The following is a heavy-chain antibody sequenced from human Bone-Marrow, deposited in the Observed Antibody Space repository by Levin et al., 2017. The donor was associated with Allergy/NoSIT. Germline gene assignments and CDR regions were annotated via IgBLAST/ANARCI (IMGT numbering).Heavy chain of an antibody. J-gene: IGHJ4*02. CDR1: GFPFMTSW. V-gene: IGHV3-74*01. CDR3: TRDVYADYYFDL. Sequence: PGGSLRLSCAASGFPFMTSWMHWVRQVPGKGLEWVSRINPDGSSRIYADSVKGRFTISRDNDKNTLYLEMSSLRADDTAVYYCTRDVYADYYFDLWGQGTLATVSS. D-gene: IGHD2-8*01. CDR2: INPDGSSR.